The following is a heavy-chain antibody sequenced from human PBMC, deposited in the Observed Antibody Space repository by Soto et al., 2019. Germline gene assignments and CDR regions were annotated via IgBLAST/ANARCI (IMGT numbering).Heavy chain of an antibody. CDR3: ARHVPICSGGSCYSNYYYMDV. D-gene: IGHD2-15*01. CDR2: IYPGDSDT. V-gene: IGHV5-51*01. Sequence: PGESLKIACRGSGYSFTSYWIGWLRQMPGKDLEWMGIIYPGDSDTRYSPSFQGQVTISADKSISTAYLQWSSLKASDTAMYYCARHVPICSGGSCYSNYYYMDVWGKGTTVTVSS. J-gene: IGHJ6*03. CDR1: GYSFTSYW.